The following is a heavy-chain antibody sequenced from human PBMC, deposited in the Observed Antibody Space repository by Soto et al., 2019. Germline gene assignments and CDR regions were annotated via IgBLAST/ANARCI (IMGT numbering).Heavy chain of an antibody. CDR2: ISGSGGST. D-gene: IGHD6-19*01. CDR1: GFTFSSYA. J-gene: IGHJ4*02. V-gene: IGHV3-23*01. CDR3: GNDHLAVADKFDY. Sequence: GGSLRLSCAASGFTFSSYAMSWVRQAPGKGLEWVSAISGSGGSTYYADSVKGRFTISRDNSKNTLYLQMNSLRAEDTAVYYCGNDHLAVADKFDYWGQGTLVTVSS.